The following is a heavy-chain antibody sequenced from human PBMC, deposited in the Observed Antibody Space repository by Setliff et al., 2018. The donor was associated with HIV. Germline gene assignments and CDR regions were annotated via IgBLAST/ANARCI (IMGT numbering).Heavy chain of an antibody. CDR2: GENINPNGGAT. CDR1: GYTFSKYY. D-gene: IGHD2-21*02. V-gene: IGHV1-46*01. J-gene: IGHJ4*02. CDR3: ARMGGYTTAVRENDVGGTARGGFDY. Sequence: ASVKVSCKSSGYTFSKYYIHWVRQAPGQGLEWMGVGENINPNGGATGYAEKFQGRVIMTRDPSTTTVYMELSSLRSEDTAISYCARMGGYTTAVRENDVGGTARGGFDYWGQGTLVTVSS.